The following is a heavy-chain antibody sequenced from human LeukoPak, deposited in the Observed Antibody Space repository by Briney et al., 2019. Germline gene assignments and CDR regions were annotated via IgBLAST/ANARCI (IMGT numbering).Heavy chain of an antibody. CDR3: AKRWGSSHGAFDI. CDR1: GFTFSSYA. J-gene: IGHJ3*02. Sequence: GGSLRLSCVASGFTFSSYAMNWVRQAPGKGVEGVSVISGSGGRTYYADSVKGRFTISRDNSKNTLYLQINSLRAEDTAVYYCAKRWGSSHGAFDIWGQGTMVTVSS. V-gene: IGHV3-23*01. D-gene: IGHD3-16*01. CDR2: ISGSGGRT.